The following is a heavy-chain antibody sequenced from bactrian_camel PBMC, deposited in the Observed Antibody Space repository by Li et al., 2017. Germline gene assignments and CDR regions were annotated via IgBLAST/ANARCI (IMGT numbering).Heavy chain of an antibody. V-gene: IGHV3S40*01. Sequence: VQLVESGGGSVQAGGSLRLSCTASGFTFSSFDMSWVRQAPGKGLEWVSAIKGGGDYTYYADSVKGRFTISRDNAKNTLYLQMTSLKTEDTAVYYCAADFKPALWQYEYNYWGQGTQVTVS. CDR2: IKGGGDYT. CDR1: GFTFSSFD. D-gene: IGHD3*01. CDR3: AADFKPALWQYEYNY. J-gene: IGHJ4*01.